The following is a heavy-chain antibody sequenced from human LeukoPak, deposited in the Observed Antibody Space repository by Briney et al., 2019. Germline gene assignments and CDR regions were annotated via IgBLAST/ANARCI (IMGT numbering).Heavy chain of an antibody. D-gene: IGHD3-3*01. CDR3: ARVGNPLVTVFAWIDP. CDR2: IYYSGST. Sequence: SETLSLTCTVSGGSISSSSYYWGWIRQPPGKGLEWIGSIYYSGSTYYNPSLKSRVTISVDTSKNQFSLKLSSVTAADTAVYYCARVGNPLVTVFAWIDPWGQGTLVTVSS. CDR1: GGSISSSSYY. V-gene: IGHV4-39*07. J-gene: IGHJ5*02.